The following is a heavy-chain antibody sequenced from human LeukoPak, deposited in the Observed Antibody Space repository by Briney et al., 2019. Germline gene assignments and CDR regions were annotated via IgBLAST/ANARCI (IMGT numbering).Heavy chain of an antibody. CDR3: ARIGGSGSYSGHSFDH. V-gene: IGHV3-74*01. Sequence: PGGSLRLSCAASGFTFSTYWMHWVRRAPGKGLVWVSRISTDGGVTSYADSVKGRFTISRDNAKNTMYLQMNGLRAEDTAVYYCARIGGSGSYSGHSFDHWGQGTLVTVPS. CDR1: GFTFSTYW. J-gene: IGHJ4*02. D-gene: IGHD3-10*01. CDR2: ISTDGGVT.